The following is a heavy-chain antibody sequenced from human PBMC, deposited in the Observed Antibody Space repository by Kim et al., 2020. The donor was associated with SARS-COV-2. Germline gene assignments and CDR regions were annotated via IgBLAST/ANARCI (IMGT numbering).Heavy chain of an antibody. D-gene: IGHD3-16*02. CDR1: GFTFSSYG. Sequence: GGSLRLSCAASGFTFSSYGMHWVRQAPGKGLEWVAVIWYDGSNKYYADSVKGRFTISRDNSKNTLYLQMNSLRAEDTAVYYCARGDDYVWGSYRGGYFDYWGQGTLVTVSS. CDR2: IWYDGSNK. J-gene: IGHJ4*02. V-gene: IGHV3-33*01. CDR3: ARGDDYVWGSYRGGYFDY.